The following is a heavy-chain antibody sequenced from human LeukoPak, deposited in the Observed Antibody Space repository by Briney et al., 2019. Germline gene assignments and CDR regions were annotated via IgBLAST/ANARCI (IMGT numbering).Heavy chain of an antibody. Sequence: PGGSLRLSRAASGFSFSTYSMNWVRQAPGKGLEWVSSISRNSRYIYYADSMRGRFTISRDNAKNSLYLQMNSLKPEDTAVYYCARDPYSGSYGNYYYYFMDVWGKGTTVTISS. CDR1: GFSFSTYS. CDR3: ARDPYSGSYGNYYYYFMDV. D-gene: IGHD1-26*01. J-gene: IGHJ6*03. V-gene: IGHV3-21*06. CDR2: ISRNSRYI.